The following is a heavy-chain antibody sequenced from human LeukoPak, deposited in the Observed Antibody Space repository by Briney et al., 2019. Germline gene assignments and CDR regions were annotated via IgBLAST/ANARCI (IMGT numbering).Heavy chain of an antibody. CDR3: ASYGSGNPPYLGY. Sequence: PGGSLRLSCAASGFTFSSYSMNWVRQAPGKGLEWVSSISSSSSYIYYADSVKGRFTISRDNAKNSLYLQMNSLRAEDTAVYYCASYGSGNPPYLGYWGQGTLVTVSS. CDR2: ISSSSSYI. V-gene: IGHV3-21*01. D-gene: IGHD3-10*01. CDR1: GFTFSSYS. J-gene: IGHJ4*02.